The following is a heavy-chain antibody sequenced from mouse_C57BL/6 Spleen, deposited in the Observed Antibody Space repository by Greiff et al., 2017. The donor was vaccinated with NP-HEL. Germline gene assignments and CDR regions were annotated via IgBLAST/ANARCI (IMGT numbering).Heavy chain of an antibody. J-gene: IGHJ2*01. Sequence: EVQLVESEGGLVQPGSSLKLSCTASGFTFSDYYMAWVRQVPEKGLEWVANINYDGSSTYYLDSLKSRFIISRDNAKNILYLQMSSLKSEDTATYYCARDRGDDYFDYWGQGTTLTVSS. CDR2: INYDGSST. D-gene: IGHD3-3*01. V-gene: IGHV5-16*01. CDR3: ARDRGDDYFDY. CDR1: GFTFSDYY.